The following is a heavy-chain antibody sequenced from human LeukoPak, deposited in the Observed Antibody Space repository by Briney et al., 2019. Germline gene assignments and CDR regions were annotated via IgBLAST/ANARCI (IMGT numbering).Heavy chain of an antibody. J-gene: IGHJ3*02. V-gene: IGHV3-23*01. CDR3: AKGAYRALTVSLDI. Sequence: GGSLRLSCAASGFTFSNYAMNWVRQAPGKGLGWVSGISGSGGGTRYADSVKGGFAISRDNSKNTLYLQMNSRGAGDTAIYYCAKGAYRALTVSLDIWGQGTMVSVSS. D-gene: IGHD3-16*01. CDR1: GFTFSNYA. CDR2: ISGSGGGT.